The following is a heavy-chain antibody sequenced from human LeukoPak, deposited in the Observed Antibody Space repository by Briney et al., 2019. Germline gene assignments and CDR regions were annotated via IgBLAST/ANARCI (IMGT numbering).Heavy chain of an antibody. J-gene: IGHJ5*02. CDR1: GYSISSGYY. CDR3: ARAFRKRMLGGNWFDP. CDR2: IYHSGST. Sequence: PSETLSLTCTVSGYSISSGYYWGWIRQPPGKGLEWIGSIYHSGSTYYNPSLKSRVTISVDTSKNQFSLKLSSVTAADTAVYYCARAFRKRMLGGNWFDPWGQGTLVTVSS. D-gene: IGHD3-10*02. V-gene: IGHV4-38-2*02.